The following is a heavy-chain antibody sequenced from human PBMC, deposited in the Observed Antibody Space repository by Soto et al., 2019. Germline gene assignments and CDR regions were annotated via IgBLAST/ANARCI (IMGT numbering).Heavy chain of an antibody. D-gene: IGHD3-16*01. CDR2: ISYDGSNK. Sequence: HPGGSLRLSCAASGFTFSSYAMHWVRQAPGKGLEWVAVISYDGSNKYYADSVKGRFTISRDNSKNTLYLQMNSLRAEDTAVYYCARGLGKYYYYGMDVWGQGTKVTVSS. V-gene: IGHV3-30-3*01. CDR3: ARGLGKYYYYGMDV. CDR1: GFTFSSYA. J-gene: IGHJ6*02.